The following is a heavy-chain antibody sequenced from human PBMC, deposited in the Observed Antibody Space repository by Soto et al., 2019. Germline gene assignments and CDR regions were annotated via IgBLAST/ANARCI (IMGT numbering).Heavy chain of an antibody. Sequence: GGSLRLSCAASGFTFSSYGMHWVRQAPGKGLEWVAVIWYDGSNKYYADSVKGRFTISRDNSKNTLYLQMNSLRAEDTAVYYCARDQAMERTFDYWGQGTLVTVSS. J-gene: IGHJ4*02. V-gene: IGHV3-33*01. CDR3: ARDQAMERTFDY. CDR1: GFTFSSYG. CDR2: IWYDGSNK. D-gene: IGHD5-18*01.